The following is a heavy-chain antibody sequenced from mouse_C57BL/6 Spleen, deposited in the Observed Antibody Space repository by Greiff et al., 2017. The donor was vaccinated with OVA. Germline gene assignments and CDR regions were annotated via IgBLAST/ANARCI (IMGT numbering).Heavy chain of an antibody. CDR3: TTGYSNY. Sequence: VQLQQSGAELVRPGASVKLSCTASGFNIKDDYMHWVKQRPEQGLEWIGWIDPENGDTEYASKFQGKATITADTSSTTAYLQLSSLTSEDTAVYYCTTGYSNYWGQGTTLTVSS. D-gene: IGHD2-5*01. V-gene: IGHV14-4*01. CDR1: GFNIKDDY. J-gene: IGHJ2*01. CDR2: IDPENGDT.